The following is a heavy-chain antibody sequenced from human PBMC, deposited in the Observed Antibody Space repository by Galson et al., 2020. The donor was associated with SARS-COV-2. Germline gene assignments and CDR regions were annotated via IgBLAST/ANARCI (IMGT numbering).Heavy chain of an antibody. Sequence: SETLSLTCAAYGGTFSGYYWRWIRQPPGKGLEWIGEINHSGSNNYNPYPKSRVTITVDTSKNQFSLKLSSVTAADTAVYYCARGNYSSSCYCHNAFDYWGRGTLVTVSS. D-gene: IGHD6-13*01. CDR3: ARGNYSSSCYCHNAFDY. CDR1: GGTFSGYY. J-gene: IGHJ4*02. CDR2: INHSGSN. V-gene: IGHV4-34*01.